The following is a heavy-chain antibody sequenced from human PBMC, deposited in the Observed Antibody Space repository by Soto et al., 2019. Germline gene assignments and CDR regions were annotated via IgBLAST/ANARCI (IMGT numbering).Heavy chain of an antibody. J-gene: IGHJ4*02. CDR1: GGSISSYY. D-gene: IGHD3-22*01. CDR2: IYYSGST. CDR3: ARFNMTAALDY. V-gene: IGHV4-59*01. Sequence: SETLSLTCTVSGGSISSYYWSWIRQPPGKGLEWIGYIYYSGSTNYNPSLKSRVSISVDTSKNQFSLKLSSVTAADTAVYYCARFNMTAALDYWGQGTLVTVS.